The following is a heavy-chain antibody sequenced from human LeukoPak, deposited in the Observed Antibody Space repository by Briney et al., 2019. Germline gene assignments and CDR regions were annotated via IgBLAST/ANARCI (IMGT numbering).Heavy chain of an antibody. CDR3: ATDRPGGGWSFDH. Sequence: PGGSLRLSCGASGFIFSTYAMHWVRQAPGKGLEWVTFIWYDGSNKYYADSVKGRFIISRDNSKNTLYLQMNSLRPEDTAVYYCATDRPGGGWSFDHWGQGTLVIVSS. CDR2: IWYDGSNK. D-gene: IGHD6-19*01. V-gene: IGHV3-30*02. J-gene: IGHJ4*02. CDR1: GFIFSTYA.